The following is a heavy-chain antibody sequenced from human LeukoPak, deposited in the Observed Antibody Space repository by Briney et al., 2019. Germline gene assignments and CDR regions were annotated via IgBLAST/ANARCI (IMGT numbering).Heavy chain of an antibody. CDR1: GFTFSNAW. CDR3: TTGGIATAADYYYYGTDV. Sequence: GGSLRLSCAASGFTFSNAWMSWVRQAPGKGLEWVGRIKSKTDGGTTDYAAPVKGRFTISRDDSKNTLYLQMNSLKTEDTAVYYCTTGGIATAADYYYYGTDVWGQGTTVTVSS. D-gene: IGHD6-13*01. J-gene: IGHJ6*02. CDR2: IKSKTDGGTT. V-gene: IGHV3-15*01.